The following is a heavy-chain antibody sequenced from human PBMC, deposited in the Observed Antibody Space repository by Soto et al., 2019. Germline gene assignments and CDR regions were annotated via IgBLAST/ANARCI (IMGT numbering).Heavy chain of an antibody. D-gene: IGHD3-10*01. J-gene: IGHJ6*03. CDR2: IYYSGSS. V-gene: IGHV4-39*01. CDR1: GSSISSGRCY. CDR3: ATINRAFYMDR. Sequence: PTETLPLTVRVSGSSISSGRCYWGWIRQPPGKGLEWIGSIYYSGSSYYNPSLKGRVTLPVDTSENKFSLRLSSVTAADTAVYYRATINRAFYMDRWGKGTTVTVSS.